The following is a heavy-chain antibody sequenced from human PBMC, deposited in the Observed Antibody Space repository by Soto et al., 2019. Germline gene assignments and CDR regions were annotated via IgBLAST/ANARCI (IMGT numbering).Heavy chain of an antibody. CDR3: TTAPFSFITLPGTSFLIGMDV. D-gene: IGHD3-10*01. Sequence: GSLRLSCAASGFTLTKASMSWVRQAPGKGLEWVGHIKSNADGGATDYAAPVKGRFTVSRDDSRNTLYLQLNSLKTEDTAVYYCTTAPFSFITLPGTSFLIGMDVWGQGT. CDR2: IKSNADGGAT. J-gene: IGHJ6*02. CDR1: GFTLTKAS. V-gene: IGHV3-15*01.